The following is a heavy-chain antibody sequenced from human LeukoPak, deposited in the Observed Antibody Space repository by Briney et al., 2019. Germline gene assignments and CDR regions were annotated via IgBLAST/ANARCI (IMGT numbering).Heavy chain of an antibody. D-gene: IGHD2-15*01. CDR2: ISGSGGST. V-gene: IGHV3-23*01. CDR1: GFTFSSYA. CDR3: AKDEVGTS. J-gene: IGHJ5*02. Sequence: GGSLRLSCAASGFTFSSYAMSWVRQAPGEGLEWVSTISGSGGSTYYADSVKGRFTISRDNSKNTLYLHMNSLRADDMAVYYCAKDEVGTSWGQGTLVTVSS.